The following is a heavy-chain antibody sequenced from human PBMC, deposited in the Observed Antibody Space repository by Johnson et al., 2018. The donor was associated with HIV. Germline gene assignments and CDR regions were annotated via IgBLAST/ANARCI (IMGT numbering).Heavy chain of an antibody. D-gene: IGHD3-3*01. CDR3: ARIQYNFWSDPDAFDI. J-gene: IGHJ3*02. Sequence: VQLVESGGGLVQPGGSLRLSCAASGFIFGMFSMRWVRQAPGRGLERVANIKQDGSEKYYVDSVKGRFTISRDNNKNSLYLQINSLRAEDTAVYYCARIQYNFWSDPDAFDIWGQGTIVIVSS. CDR2: IKQDGSEK. CDR1: GFIFGMFS. V-gene: IGHV3-7*01.